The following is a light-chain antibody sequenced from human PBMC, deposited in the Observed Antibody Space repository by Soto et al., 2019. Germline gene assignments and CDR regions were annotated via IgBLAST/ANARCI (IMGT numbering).Light chain of an antibody. CDR2: EVY. CDR1: SSDIGAYNF. J-gene: IGLJ1*01. V-gene: IGLV2-8*01. CDR3: RAHAGSNNPVA. Sequence: QSALTQPPSASGSPGQSVTISCTGSSSDIGAYNFVSWYQQHPGKAPKVIISEVYKRPSGVPSRFSGSKSGNTASLTISGLQADDEADYYCRAHAGSNNPVAFGGGTKLTVL.